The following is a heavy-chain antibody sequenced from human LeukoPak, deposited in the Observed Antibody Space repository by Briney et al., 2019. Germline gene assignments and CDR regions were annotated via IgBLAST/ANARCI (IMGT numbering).Heavy chain of an antibody. CDR1: GYTFTSYA. Sequence: ASVKVSCKASGYTFTSYAMNWVRQAPGQGLEWMGWISAYNGNTNYAQKLQGRVTMTTDTSTSTAYMELRSLRSDDTAVYYCAREDTGYCSSTSCSWFDPWGQGTLVTVSS. V-gene: IGHV1-18*01. D-gene: IGHD2-2*01. CDR2: ISAYNGNT. J-gene: IGHJ5*02. CDR3: AREDTGYCSSTSCSWFDP.